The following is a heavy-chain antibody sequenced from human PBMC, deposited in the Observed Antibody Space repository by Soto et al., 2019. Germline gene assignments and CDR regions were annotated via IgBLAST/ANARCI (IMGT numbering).Heavy chain of an antibody. J-gene: IGHJ6*04. Sequence: QVQLVQSGAEVKKPGSSVKVSCKASGGTFGRYTLSWVRQAPGQGLEWMGWIIPILETAKYARRFQGRLIITSGTSTGTSSTDLSGLKSDNTGGYYCARGGKLWGGLDVWCKRNRVMVFS. V-gene: IGHV1-69*08. CDR3: ARGGKLWGGLDV. D-gene: IGHD3-16*01. CDR2: IIPILETA. CDR1: GGTFGRYT.